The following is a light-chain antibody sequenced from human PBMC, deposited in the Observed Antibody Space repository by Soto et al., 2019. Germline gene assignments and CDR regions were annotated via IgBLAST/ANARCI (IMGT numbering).Light chain of an antibody. CDR3: SSYAGNNKLV. V-gene: IGLV2-8*01. CDR2: EVS. J-gene: IGLJ2*01. Sequence: QSALTQPPSASGSPGQSVTISCTGTSXDVGGYNYVSWYQQHPGKAPKLMIYEVSKRPSGVPDRFSGSKSGNTASLTVSGLQAEDEADYYCSSYAGNNKLVFGGGTQLTVL. CDR1: SXDVGGYNY.